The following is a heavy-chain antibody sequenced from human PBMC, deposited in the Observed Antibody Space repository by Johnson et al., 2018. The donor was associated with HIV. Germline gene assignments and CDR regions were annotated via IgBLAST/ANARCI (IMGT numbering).Heavy chain of an antibody. V-gene: IGHV3-20*04. CDR3: ARSEVSSGYYYTPFVDAYDI. J-gene: IGHJ3*02. Sequence: VQLVESGGGVVRPGGSLRLSCAASGFTFHDYGMTWVRQAPGKGLEWVSGINWNGGSTYYADSVKGRFTISRDNAKNSLYLQMNSLRAEDTAVYYCARSEVSSGYYYTPFVDAYDIWGQGTMVTVSS. D-gene: IGHD3-22*01. CDR2: INWNGGST. CDR1: GFTFHDYG.